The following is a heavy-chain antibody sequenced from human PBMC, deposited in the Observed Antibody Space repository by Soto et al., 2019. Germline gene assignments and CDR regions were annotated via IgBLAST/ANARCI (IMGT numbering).Heavy chain of an antibody. D-gene: IGHD1-1*01. CDR2: HIPMFVST. Sequence: QVHLVQSGAEVRQPGSSVRVSCKASGGTFSGAGVSWVRQAPWQGLEWMGNHIPMFVSTNYAEKFQGRLTISADAPATTAYMDLSSLRSDDTAVYYCARGDGFNYYFDYWGQGALVTVSS. CDR1: GGTFSGAG. V-gene: IGHV1-69*18. J-gene: IGHJ4*02. CDR3: ARGDGFNYYFDY.